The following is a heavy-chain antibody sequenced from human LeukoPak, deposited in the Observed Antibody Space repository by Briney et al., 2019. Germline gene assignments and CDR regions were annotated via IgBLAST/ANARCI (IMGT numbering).Heavy chain of an antibody. J-gene: IGHJ4*02. V-gene: IGHV1-46*01. D-gene: IGHD4-17*01. CDR3: ARADSMTTVTSPAGY. CDR1: GYTFTGYY. Sequence: GASVKVSCKASGYTFTGYYMHWVRQAPGQGLEWMGIINPSGGSTSYAQKFQGRVTMTRDMSTSTVYMELSSLRSEDTAVYYCARADSMTTVTSPAGYWGQGTLVTVSS. CDR2: INPSGGST.